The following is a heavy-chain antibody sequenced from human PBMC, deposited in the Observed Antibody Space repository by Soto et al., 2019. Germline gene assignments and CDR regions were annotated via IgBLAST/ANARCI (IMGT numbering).Heavy chain of an antibody. Sequence: SCSMALSCAVYGGTFIGYYGSWIRQTTGKGLEWIGEINHSGSTNYNPSLKSRVTISVDTSKNQFSLKLSSVTAADTAVYYCARGTGLRLYYYGMDVWGQGTTVTVSS. CDR2: INHSGST. CDR3: ARGTGLRLYYYGMDV. V-gene: IGHV4-34*01. CDR1: GGTFIGYY. D-gene: IGHD4-17*01. J-gene: IGHJ6*02.